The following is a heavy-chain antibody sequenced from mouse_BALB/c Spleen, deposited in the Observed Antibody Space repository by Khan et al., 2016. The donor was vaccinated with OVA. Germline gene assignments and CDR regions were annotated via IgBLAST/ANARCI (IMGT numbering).Heavy chain of an antibody. CDR1: GFSFSSYS. D-gene: IGHD2-12*01. CDR2: ISSGGSYT. J-gene: IGHJ2*01. CDR3: TRHRSYDVSNPYFDY. V-gene: IGHV5-6-4*01. Sequence: VQLVESGGDLVRPGGSLKLSCAASGFSFSSYSMPWVRQTPEKRLEWVATISSGGSYTYSPDSVKGRFTISRDNANNTPYLQMSSLKSEDTALYYCTRHRSYDVSNPYFDYWGQGTTVTVSS.